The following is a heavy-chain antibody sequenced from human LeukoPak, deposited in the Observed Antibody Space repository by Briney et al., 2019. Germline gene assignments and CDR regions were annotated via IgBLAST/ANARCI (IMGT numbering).Heavy chain of an antibody. J-gene: IGHJ6*02. Sequence: GGSLRLSCEGSGFTFNKFAMSWVRQAPGKGPEWVSGISSSGATIFYADSVKGRFTISRDNSKNTVYLEMNNLTAEDTAIYYCTKISVGPLSRPTHVSLYYGMDVWGQGTTVTVSS. CDR3: TKISVGPLSRPTHVSLYYGMDV. D-gene: IGHD3-10*01. CDR1: GFTFNKFA. V-gene: IGHV3-23*01. CDR2: ISSSGATI.